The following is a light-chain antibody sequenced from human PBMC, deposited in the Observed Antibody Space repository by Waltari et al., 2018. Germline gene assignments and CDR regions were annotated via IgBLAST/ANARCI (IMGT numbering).Light chain of an antibody. CDR2: KAS. V-gene: IGKV1-27*01. J-gene: IGKJ4*01. Sequence: DIQMTQSPSSLSASVGDRVTITCQASQDISNNVAWYQQKPGKVSKLLIYKASTLHSGVPSRFSRRGIGTNFALTLRRLEPYDFATYFWQNGYGAPPTFGGGTKVEI. CDR1: QDISNN. CDR3: QNGYGAPPT.